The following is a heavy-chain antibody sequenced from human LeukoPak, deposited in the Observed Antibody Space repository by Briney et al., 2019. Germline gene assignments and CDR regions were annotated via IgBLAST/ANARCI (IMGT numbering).Heavy chain of an antibody. V-gene: IGHV4-61*08. D-gene: IGHD2-8*01. Sequence: MTSETLSLTCTVSGGSISSGGYYWSWIRQHPGKGLEWIGYIYYSGSTNYNPSLKSRVTISVDTSKNQFSLKLSSVTAADTAVYYCARVGVYAIDLDYWGLGTLVTVSS. J-gene: IGHJ4*02. CDR1: GGSISSGGYY. CDR3: ARVGVYAIDLDY. CDR2: IYYSGST.